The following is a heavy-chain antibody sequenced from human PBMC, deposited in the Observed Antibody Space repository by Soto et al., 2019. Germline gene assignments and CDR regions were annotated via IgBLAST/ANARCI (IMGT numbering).Heavy chain of an antibody. D-gene: IGHD3-10*01. V-gene: IGHV3-64D*06. J-gene: IGHJ4*02. Sequence: EVQLVESGGGLVQPGGSLRLSCSASGFTFSSYAMHWVRQAPGKGLEYVSAISSDGGSTYYADSVKGRFTISRDLSKTTLYLQMSSLRAEDTAVYYCVKEGGEVWGVYDYWGQGTLVSVSS. CDR1: GFTFSSYA. CDR3: VKEGGEVWGVYDY. CDR2: ISSDGGST.